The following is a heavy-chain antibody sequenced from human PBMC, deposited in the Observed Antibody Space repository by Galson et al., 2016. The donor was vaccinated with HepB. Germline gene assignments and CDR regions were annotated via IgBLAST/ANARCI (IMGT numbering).Heavy chain of an antibody. CDR1: GFTFSSYS. J-gene: IGHJ3*02. CDR3: ARGFGASDI. CDR2: IKEDGSEE. V-gene: IGHV3-7*01. D-gene: IGHD3-10*01. Sequence: SLRLSCAASGFTFSSYSMNWVRQAPGKGLEWVANIKEDGSEEYYVDSVKGRFTISRDNAKNSLFLQMNSLRVEDTAVYYCARGFGASDIWGQGTMVTVSS.